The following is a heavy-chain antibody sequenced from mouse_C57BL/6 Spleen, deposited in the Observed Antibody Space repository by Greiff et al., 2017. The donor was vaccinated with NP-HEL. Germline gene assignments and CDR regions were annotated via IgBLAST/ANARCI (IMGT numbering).Heavy chain of an antibody. Sequence: QVQLQQPGTELVKPGASVKLSCKASGYTFTSYWMHWVQQRPGQGLEWIGNINPSNGGTNYHEKFTSKARLTVDKSSSTAYMQLSSLTSEDSAVYYCARWLLRRYFDVWGTGTTVTVSS. CDR1: GYTFTSYW. V-gene: IGHV1-53*01. D-gene: IGHD2-3*01. CDR3: ARWLLRRYFDV. J-gene: IGHJ1*03. CDR2: INPSNGGT.